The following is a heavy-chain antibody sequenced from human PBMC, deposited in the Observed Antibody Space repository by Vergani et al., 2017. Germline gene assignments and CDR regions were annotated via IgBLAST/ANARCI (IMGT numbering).Heavy chain of an antibody. D-gene: IGHD2-8*01. Sequence: QVQLQQWGAGLLKPSETLSLTCAVYGGSFSGYYWGWIRQPPGRGLEWIGSIYHTGSAYYNPSLKSRVTVSVDTSMNQVSLKLNSVTAADTAVYYCARVVMYGWFDPWGQGTLVTVSS. CDR2: IYHTGSA. CDR1: GGSFSGYY. J-gene: IGHJ5*02. CDR3: ARVVMYGWFDP. V-gene: IGHV4-34*01.